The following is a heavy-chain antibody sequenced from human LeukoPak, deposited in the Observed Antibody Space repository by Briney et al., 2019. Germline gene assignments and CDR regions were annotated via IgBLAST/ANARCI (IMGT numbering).Heavy chain of an antibody. CDR2: ISGTGNRT. V-gene: IGHV3-23*01. CDR1: GFTFSTYA. D-gene: IGHD2-15*01. CDR3: AKWGCSGGSCYPFDY. J-gene: IGHJ4*02. Sequence: GGSLRLSCAASGFTFSTYAMSWVRQTPGKGLEWVSSISGTGNRTYYADSVKGRFTISRDNSKNTLYLQMNSLRAEDTAVYYCAKWGCSGGSCYPFDYWGQGTLVTVSS.